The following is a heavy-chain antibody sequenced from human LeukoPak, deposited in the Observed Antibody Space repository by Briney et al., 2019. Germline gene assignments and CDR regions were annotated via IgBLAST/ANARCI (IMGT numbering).Heavy chain of an antibody. J-gene: IGHJ4*02. D-gene: IGHD3-22*01. CDR1: GYTFTGYY. CDR3: ARATLSTYYYDSSGYGFDY. V-gene: IGHV1-2*02. CDR2: INPSSGGT. Sequence: ASVKVSCKASGYTFTGYYMHWVRQAPGQGLEWMGWINPSSGGTNYAQKFQGRVTMTRDTSISTAYMELSRLRSDDTAVYYCARATLSTYYYDSSGYGFDYWGQGTLVTVSS.